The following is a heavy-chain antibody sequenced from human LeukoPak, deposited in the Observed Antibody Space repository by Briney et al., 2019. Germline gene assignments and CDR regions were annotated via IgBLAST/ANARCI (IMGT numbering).Heavy chain of an antibody. CDR2: VIRDGSFT. CDR3: VGDGDDFNFDY. D-gene: IGHD5-24*01. J-gene: IGHJ4*02. V-gene: IGHV3-74*01. CDR1: GFTFRSYW. Sequence: PGGSLRHSCAASGFTFRSYWMHWARQAPGKGLEWVSRVIRDGSFTNYADSVKGRFTISRDNAKNTLCLQMSSLRAEDTAVYFCVGDGDDFNFDYWGQGSLVTVSS.